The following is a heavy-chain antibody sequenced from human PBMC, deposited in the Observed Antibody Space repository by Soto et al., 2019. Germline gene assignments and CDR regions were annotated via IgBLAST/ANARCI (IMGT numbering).Heavy chain of an antibody. J-gene: IGHJ6*02. Sequence: SETLSLTCAVYGGSFSGYYWSWIRQPPGKGLEGIGEINHSGSTNYNPSIKSRVTISVDTSKNQFSLKLSSVTAADTAVCYCARKVATVGDYYYGMYVWGQGTTVTVSS. CDR1: GGSFSGYY. CDR3: ARKVATVGDYYYGMYV. D-gene: IGHD4-17*01. CDR2: INHSGST. V-gene: IGHV4-34*01.